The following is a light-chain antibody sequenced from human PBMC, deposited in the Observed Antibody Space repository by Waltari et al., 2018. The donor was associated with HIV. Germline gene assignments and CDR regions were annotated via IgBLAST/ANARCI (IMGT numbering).Light chain of an antibody. CDR1: RSNIGPGYG. V-gene: IGLV1-40*01. CDR2: DNN. CDR3: QSYDSSLSGVI. Sequence: QSVLTQPPSVSAAPGQRVTIPCTGSRSNIGPGYGVHWYQHLPATAPNLLIYDNNNRPSGVPDRFSGSKSGTSASLAITGLQAEDEADYYCQSYDSSLSGVIFGGGTKLTVL. J-gene: IGLJ2*01.